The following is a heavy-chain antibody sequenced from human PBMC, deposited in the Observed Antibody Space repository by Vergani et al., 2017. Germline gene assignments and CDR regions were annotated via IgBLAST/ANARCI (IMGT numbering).Heavy chain of an antibody. CDR2: ISWNSGAV. D-gene: IGHD6-19*01. V-gene: IGHV3-9*01. CDR1: GITFWKFG. CDR3: ARDRAIITSGVYEAPFFDF. Sequence: EVDLVESGGGLAQPGGSLRLSCEASGITFWKFGMHWVRQGPGKGLEWVSGISWNSGAVDYADSVWGRFTITRDNAKNSLFLEMNSLRPEDTAVYYCARDRAIITSGVYEAPFFDFWGKGTLVTVSS. J-gene: IGHJ4*02.